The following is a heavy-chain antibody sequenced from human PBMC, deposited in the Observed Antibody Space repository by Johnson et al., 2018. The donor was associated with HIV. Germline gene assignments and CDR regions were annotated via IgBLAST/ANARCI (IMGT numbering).Heavy chain of an antibody. J-gene: IGHJ3*02. Sequence: QMLLVESGGGVVQPGRSLRLSCEASGFTFSSYAMHWVRQAPGKGLEWVAVISSDGSNKYYADSVKGRFTISRDNSKNTLYLQMNSLRAEDTAVYYCANSYSSSSGNNDYAFDIWGQGTMVTVSS. V-gene: IGHV3-30*04. CDR1: GFTFSSYA. D-gene: IGHD6-6*01. CDR2: ISSDGSNK. CDR3: ANSYSSSSGNNDYAFDI.